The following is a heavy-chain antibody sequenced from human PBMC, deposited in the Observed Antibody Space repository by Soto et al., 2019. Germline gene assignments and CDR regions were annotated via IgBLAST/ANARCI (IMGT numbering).Heavy chain of an antibody. CDR3: ARDRTIRYFDY. J-gene: IGHJ4*02. CDR2: IWYDGSTE. D-gene: IGHD3-9*01. V-gene: IGHV3-33*01. Sequence: QVQLVESGGGVVQPGGSLRLSCAASGFAFHGYAMHWVRQAPGKGLEWVAVIWYDGSTEYYIDSVKGRFAISRDNSKNTLYLQVNSLRAEDTAVYYCARDRTIRYFDYWGQATPVIVSS. CDR1: GFAFHGYA.